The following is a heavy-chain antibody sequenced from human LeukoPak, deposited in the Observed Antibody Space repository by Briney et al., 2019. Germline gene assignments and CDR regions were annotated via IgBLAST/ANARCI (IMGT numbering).Heavy chain of an antibody. J-gene: IGHJ4*02. CDR1: GFTFSNYA. D-gene: IGHD3-10*01. V-gene: IGHV3-30*01. CDR2: ISNVETNT. CDR3: ARDSMYYYASESSGPHYFDY. Sequence: PGRSLRLSCAASGFTFSNYAMHWVRQAPGKGLEWVAVISNVETNTYYADSVNGRFTISRDNSKNTLYLQLNSLRAEDTSVYYCARDSMYYYASESSGPHYFDYWGQGTLVTVSS.